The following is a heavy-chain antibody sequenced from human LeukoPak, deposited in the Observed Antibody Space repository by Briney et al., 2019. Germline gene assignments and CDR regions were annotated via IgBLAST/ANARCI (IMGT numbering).Heavy chain of an antibody. J-gene: IGHJ4*02. CDR3: ARDSDYGEVY. Sequence: SLRLSCAASGFTFDDYAMHWVRQAPGKGLEWVSGISWNSGSIGYADSVKGRFTISRDNAKNSLYLQMNSLRAEDTAVYYCARDSDYGEVYWGQGTLVTVSS. CDR2: ISWNSGSI. D-gene: IGHD4-17*01. CDR1: GFTFDDYA. V-gene: IGHV3-9*01.